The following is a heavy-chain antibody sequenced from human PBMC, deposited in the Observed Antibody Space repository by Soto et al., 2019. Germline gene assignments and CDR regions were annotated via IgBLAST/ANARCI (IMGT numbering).Heavy chain of an antibody. CDR3: ASSVYTDGPGDYYYGMDF. CDR2: IYYSGST. Sequence: SQTLSLTCTVSGGSISSSSYYWGWIRQPPGKGLEWLGSIYYSGSTYYNPSLKSRVTITVDTSKNQFSLKLSSVTAADTTVYHCASSVYTDGPGDYYYGMDFWGQVTTVAFAS. D-gene: IGHD5-18*01. J-gene: IGHJ6*01. V-gene: IGHV4-39*01. CDR1: GGSISSSSYY.